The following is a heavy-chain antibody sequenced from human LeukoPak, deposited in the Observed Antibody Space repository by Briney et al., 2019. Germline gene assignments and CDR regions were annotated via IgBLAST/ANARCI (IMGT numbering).Heavy chain of an antibody. CDR3: TTDLDYYDSSGYYGDY. D-gene: IGHD3-22*01. V-gene: IGHV3-15*01. CDR2: IKSKTDGGTT. Sequence: GGSLRLSCAASGFTFSSYAMTWVRQAPGKGLEWVGRIKSKTDGGTTDYAAPVKGRFTISRDDSKNTLYLQMNSLKTEDTAVYYCTTDLDYYDSSGYYGDYWGQGTLVTVSS. J-gene: IGHJ4*02. CDR1: GFTFSSYA.